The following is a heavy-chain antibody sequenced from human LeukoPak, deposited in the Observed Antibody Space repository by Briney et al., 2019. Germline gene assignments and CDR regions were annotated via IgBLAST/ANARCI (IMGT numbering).Heavy chain of an antibody. J-gene: IGHJ3*02. CDR2: INHSGST. CDR1: GGSISSYY. Sequence: KPSETLSLTCTVSGGSISSYYWSWIRQPPGKGLEWIGEINHSGSTNYNPSLKSRVTISVDTSKNQFSLKLSSVTAADTAFYYCARRGSIFEDSEWRTAFDIWGQGTRVIVSS. D-gene: IGHD3-9*01. CDR3: ARRGSIFEDSEWRTAFDI. V-gene: IGHV4-34*01.